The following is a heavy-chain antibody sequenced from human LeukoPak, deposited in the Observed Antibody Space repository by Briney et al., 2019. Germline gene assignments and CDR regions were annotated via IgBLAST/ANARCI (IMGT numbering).Heavy chain of an antibody. Sequence: PGRSLRLSCAASGFTFDDYAMHWVRQAPGKGLEWVSGISWNSGSIGYADSVKGRFTISRDNAKNSLYLQMNSLRAEDTALYYCAKAVWSMVRGVTFDYWGQGTLSPSPQ. CDR1: GFTFDDYA. V-gene: IGHV3-9*01. CDR3: AKAVWSMVRGVTFDY. J-gene: IGHJ4*02. CDR2: ISWNSGSI. D-gene: IGHD3-10*01.